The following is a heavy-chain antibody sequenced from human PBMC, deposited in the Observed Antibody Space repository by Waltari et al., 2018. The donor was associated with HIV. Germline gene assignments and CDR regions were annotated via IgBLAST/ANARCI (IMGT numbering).Heavy chain of an antibody. J-gene: IGHJ1*01. Sequence: QVQLQESGPGLVRPSEPLSPTCTVSAYAARGGLPWAWPRRPRGKGLEWIGSMFHSGSTYYNPSLKSRVTMSIDVTKNRISLNLKSVTATDTALYYCARAQENSGGLAFQLWGLGTLVTVSS. V-gene: IGHV4-38-2*02. CDR2: MFHSGST. CDR1: AYAARGGLP. CDR3: ARAQENSGGLAFQL. D-gene: IGHD2-15*01.